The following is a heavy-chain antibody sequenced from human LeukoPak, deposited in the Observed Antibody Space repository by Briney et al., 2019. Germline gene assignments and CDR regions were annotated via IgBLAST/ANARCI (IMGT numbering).Heavy chain of an antibody. Sequence: SETLSLTCTVSGGSISSYYWSWIRQPAGKGLDWIGRIYTSGSTNYNPSLKSRVTMSVDTSKNQFSLKLSSVTAADTAVYYCARDRFTIFGVVMNAFDIWGQGTMVTVSS. CDR3: ARDRFTIFGVVMNAFDI. CDR2: IYTSGST. D-gene: IGHD3-3*01. V-gene: IGHV4-4*07. J-gene: IGHJ3*02. CDR1: GGSISSYY.